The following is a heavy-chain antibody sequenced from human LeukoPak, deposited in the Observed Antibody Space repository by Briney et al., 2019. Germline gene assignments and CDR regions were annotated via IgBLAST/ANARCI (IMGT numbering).Heavy chain of an antibody. CDR1: GFTFSNYN. J-gene: IGHJ4*02. V-gene: IGHV3-48*01. Sequence: GGSLRLSCAASGFTFSNYNMNWVRQAPGKGLEWVSYISSSSSTIYYADSVKGRFTISRDNAKNSLYLQVNSLRAEDTAVYYCARVPASAMSAFFDYWGQGTLVTVSS. D-gene: IGHD2-2*01. CDR3: ARVPASAMSAFFDY. CDR2: ISSSSSTI.